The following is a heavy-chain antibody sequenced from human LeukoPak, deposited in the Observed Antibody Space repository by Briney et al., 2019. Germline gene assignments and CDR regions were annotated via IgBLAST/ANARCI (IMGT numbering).Heavy chain of an antibody. CDR1: GGSISSYY. J-gene: IGHJ4*02. CDR2: IYYSGST. Sequence: SETLSLTCTVSGGSISSYYWSWIRQPPGKGLEWIGYIYYSGSTNYNPSLKSRVTISVDTSKNQFSLKLSSVTAADTAVYYCARVSYGDYEYYFDYWGQGTPVTVSS. V-gene: IGHV4-59*01. CDR3: ARVSYGDYEYYFDY. D-gene: IGHD4-17*01.